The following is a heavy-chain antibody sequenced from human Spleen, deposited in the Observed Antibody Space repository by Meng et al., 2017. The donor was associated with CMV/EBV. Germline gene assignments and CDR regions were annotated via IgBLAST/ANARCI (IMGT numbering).Heavy chain of an antibody. CDR2: ISSSSSYI. D-gene: IGHD3-10*01. J-gene: IGHJ4*02. CDR3: AREDYYGSGTKDY. V-gene: IGHV3-21*01. CDR1: GFTFRSYS. Sequence: GGSLRLSCAASGFTFRSYSMNWVRQAPGKGLEWVSSISSSSSYIYYANSVNGRFTISRDNVKYSLYLQMNILRAEEKAVYYCAREDYYGSGTKDYWGQGTLVTVSS.